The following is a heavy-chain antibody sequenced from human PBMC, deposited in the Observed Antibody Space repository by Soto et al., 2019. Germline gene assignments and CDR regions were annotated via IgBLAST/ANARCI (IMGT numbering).Heavy chain of an antibody. CDR2: ISGSGGST. V-gene: IGHV3-23*01. J-gene: IGHJ3*02. Sequence: EVQLLESGGGLVQPGGSLRLSCAASGFTFSSYAMSWVRQAPGKGLEWVSAISGSGGSTYYADSVKGRFTISRDNSKNTLHLQMNSLSAEDTAVYYCAKAEEYYDFWSGPIDAFDIWGQGTMVTVSA. CDR3: AKAEEYYDFWSGPIDAFDI. D-gene: IGHD3-3*01. CDR1: GFTFSSYA.